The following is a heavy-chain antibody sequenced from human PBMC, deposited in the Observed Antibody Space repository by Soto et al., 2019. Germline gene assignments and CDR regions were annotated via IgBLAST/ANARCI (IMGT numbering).Heavy chain of an antibody. CDR3: VRDPSFSQWEGPGGGNLDY. CDR1: RFAFRAFS. CDR2: ISSGGNYI. D-gene: IGHD1-26*01. Sequence: PGGSLRLSCAASRFAFRAFSMSWVRQSPGQGLEWVSSISSGGNYIYYADAVKGRFTISRDNTNNSLFLQMNSLRAEDTAVYFCVRDPSFSQWEGPGGGNLDYWGPGPLVSVST. V-gene: IGHV3-21*01. J-gene: IGHJ4*02.